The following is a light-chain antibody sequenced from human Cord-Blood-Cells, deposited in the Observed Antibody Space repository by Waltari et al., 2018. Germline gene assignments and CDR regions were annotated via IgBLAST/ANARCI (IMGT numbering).Light chain of an antibody. J-gene: IGLJ1*01. CDR1: SSDAGSYNL. CDR3: CSYAGSSTFV. V-gene: IGLV2-23*01. Sequence: QSALTQPASVSGSPGQSITISCTGTSSDAGSYNLVSWYQQHPGKAPKRMIYEGSKRPSVVPNRFPGSKSRNTASLTISGLQAEDEADYYCCSYAGSSTFVFGTGTKVTVL. CDR2: EGS.